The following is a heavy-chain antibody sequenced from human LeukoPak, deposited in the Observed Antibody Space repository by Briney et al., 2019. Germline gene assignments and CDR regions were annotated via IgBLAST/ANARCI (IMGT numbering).Heavy chain of an antibody. J-gene: IGHJ4*02. Sequence: GLSLRLSCAASGLTSGSYWMTWVRHTPRQGLEWVANIEHDGSERNYMESVKGRFTMSRDNGKNLLHLQMNNLRAEDTAVYYCAAGTGWTSEYWGQGILVTVSS. CDR1: GLTSGSYW. V-gene: IGHV3-7*03. CDR3: AAGTGWTSEY. CDR2: IEHDGSER. D-gene: IGHD2-8*02.